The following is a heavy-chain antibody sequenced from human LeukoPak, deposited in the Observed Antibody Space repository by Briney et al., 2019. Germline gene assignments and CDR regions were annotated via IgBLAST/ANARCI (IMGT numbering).Heavy chain of an antibody. V-gene: IGHV4-39*07. J-gene: IGHJ4*02. CDR1: GGSISSSSYY. Sequence: PSETLSLTCTVSGGSISSSSYYWGWIRQPPGKGLEWIGSIYYSGSTYYNPSLKSRVTISVDTSKNQFSLKLSSVTAADTAVYYCARLGRGQYYYDSSGYHPLNYFDYWGQGTLVTVSS. CDR3: ARLGRGQYYYDSSGYHPLNYFDY. D-gene: IGHD3-22*01. CDR2: IYYSGST.